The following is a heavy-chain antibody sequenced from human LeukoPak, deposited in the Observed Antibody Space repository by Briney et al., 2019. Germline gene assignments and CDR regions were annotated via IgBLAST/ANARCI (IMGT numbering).Heavy chain of an antibody. CDR3: ARSGYYDKASDY. J-gene: IGHJ4*02. Sequence: GGSLRLSCAASGFTFGDYYMSWIRQAPGKGLEWVSVIYSGGSTYYADSVKGRFTISRDNSKNTLYLQMNSLRAEDTAVYYCARSGYYDKASDYWGQGTLVTVSS. D-gene: IGHD3-22*01. CDR1: GFTFGDYY. V-gene: IGHV3-53*01. CDR2: IYSGGST.